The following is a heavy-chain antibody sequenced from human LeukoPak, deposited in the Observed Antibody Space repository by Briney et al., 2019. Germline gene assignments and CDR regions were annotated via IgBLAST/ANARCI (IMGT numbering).Heavy chain of an antibody. V-gene: IGHV4-59*01. Sequence: PSETLSLTCTVSGGSISSYYWSWIRQPPGKGLEWIGYIYYSGSTNYNPSLKSRVTISVDTSKNQFPLKLSSVTAADTAVYYCARGRYFDWLLYYFDYWGQGTLVTVSS. D-gene: IGHD3-9*01. CDR3: ARGRYFDWLLYYFDY. J-gene: IGHJ4*02. CDR1: GGSISSYY. CDR2: IYYSGST.